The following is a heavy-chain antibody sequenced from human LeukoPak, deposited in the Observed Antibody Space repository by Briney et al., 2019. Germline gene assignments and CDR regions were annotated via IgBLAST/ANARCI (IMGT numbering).Heavy chain of an antibody. CDR2: INHSGST. Sequence: PSETLSLTCAVYGGSFSGYYWSWIRQPPGKGLEWIGEINHSGSTNYNPSLKSRVTISVDTSKNQFSLKLSSVTAADTAVYYCARALGYCSGGSCYSDYWGQGTLVTVSS. J-gene: IGHJ4*02. CDR3: ARALGYCSGGSCYSDY. CDR1: GGSFSGYY. D-gene: IGHD2-15*01. V-gene: IGHV4-34*01.